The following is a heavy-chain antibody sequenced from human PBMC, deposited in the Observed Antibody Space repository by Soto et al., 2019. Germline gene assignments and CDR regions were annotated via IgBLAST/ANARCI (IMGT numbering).Heavy chain of an antibody. Sequence: QVQLQESGPGLVKPSETLSLTCTVSGGSISSGDYYWTWIRQPPGKVLEWLGYIYYDGTTYYNPSLKSRLTMSIDTSKNQFSLKLNALAAADTAVYYCARDRRWLSRGPNNWFDPWGQGTLVTVSS. CDR3: ARDRRWLSRGPNNWFDP. CDR1: GGSISSGDYY. V-gene: IGHV4-30-4*08. D-gene: IGHD2-21*01. J-gene: IGHJ5*02. CDR2: IYYDGTT.